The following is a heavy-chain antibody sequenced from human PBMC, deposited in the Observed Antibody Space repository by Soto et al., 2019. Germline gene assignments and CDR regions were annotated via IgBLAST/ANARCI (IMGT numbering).Heavy chain of an antibody. CDR3: ARAGGATRGWFDP. Sequence: GSLRLSCAASGFTFSSYSMNWVRQAPGKGLEWIGYIYYSGSTYYNPSLKSRVTISVDTSKNQFSLKLSSVTAADTAVYYCARAGGATRGWFDPWGQGTLVTSPQ. V-gene: IGHV4-59*06. D-gene: IGHD1-26*01. CDR1: GFTFSSYS. CDR2: IYYSGST. J-gene: IGHJ5*02.